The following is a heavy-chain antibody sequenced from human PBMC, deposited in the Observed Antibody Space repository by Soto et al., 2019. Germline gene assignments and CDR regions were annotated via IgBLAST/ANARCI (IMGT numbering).Heavy chain of an antibody. D-gene: IGHD3-22*01. V-gene: IGHV1-69*01. CDR3: ARALLGYYYSSGYYFDY. CDR2: IIPIFGTA. J-gene: IGHJ4*02. CDR1: GGTFSSYA. Sequence: QVQLVQSGAEVEKPGSSVKVSCKASGGTFSSYAISWVRQAPGQGLEWMGGIIPIFGTANYAQKFQGRVTITADESTSTAYMELSSLRSDDTAVYYCARALLGYYYSSGYYFDYWGQGTLVTVSS.